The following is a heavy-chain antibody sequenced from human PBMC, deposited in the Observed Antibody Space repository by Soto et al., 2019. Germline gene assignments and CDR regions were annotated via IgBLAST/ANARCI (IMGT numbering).Heavy chain of an antibody. D-gene: IGHD3-3*01. CDR2: ISSSSSYI. CDR3: AREFLEWFGPHDAASQDHDAFDI. Sequence: GGSLRLSCAASGFTFSSYSMNWVRQAPGKGLEWVSSISSSSSYIYYADSAKGRFTISRDNAKNSLYLQMNSLRAEDTAVYYCAREFLEWFGPHDAASQDHDAFDIWGQGTMVTVSS. V-gene: IGHV3-21*01. CDR1: GFTFSSYS. J-gene: IGHJ3*02.